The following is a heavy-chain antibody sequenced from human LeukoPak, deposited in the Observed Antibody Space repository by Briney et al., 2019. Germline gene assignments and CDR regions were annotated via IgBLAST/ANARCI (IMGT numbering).Heavy chain of an antibody. V-gene: IGHV3-30-3*01. D-gene: IGHD3-22*01. J-gene: IGHJ4*02. CDR3: ATHDNSGYYYRYFDY. Sequence: GRSLILSCAASGFTFSTYAMHWVRQAPGKGLEWVAVISFDGSNKYYADSVKGRFTISRDNSKNTLYLQMNSLRAEDTAVYYCATHDNSGYYYRYFDYWGQGTLVTVSS. CDR1: GFTFSTYA. CDR2: ISFDGSNK.